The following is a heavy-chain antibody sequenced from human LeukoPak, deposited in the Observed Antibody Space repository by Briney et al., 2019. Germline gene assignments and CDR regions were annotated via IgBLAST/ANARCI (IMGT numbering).Heavy chain of an antibody. D-gene: IGHD3-3*01. CDR3: ARSSGPEWPLSY. CDR1: GGSISNYY. Sequence: SETLSLTCTVSGGSISNYYWNWIRQPPGKGLEWTGHIQNSGTSNYNPSLESRVTTSVDPSKNQFSLKLTSVTAADTAVYYCARSSGPEWPLSYWGQGTLVAVSS. CDR2: IQNSGTS. J-gene: IGHJ4*02. V-gene: IGHV4-59*01.